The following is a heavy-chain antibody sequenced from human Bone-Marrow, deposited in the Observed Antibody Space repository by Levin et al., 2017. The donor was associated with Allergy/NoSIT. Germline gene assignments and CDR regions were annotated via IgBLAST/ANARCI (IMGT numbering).Heavy chain of an antibody. V-gene: IGHV3-74*01. CDR3: ARDVPGFLEWLSYYYYYYMDV. J-gene: IGHJ6*03. CDR2: INSDGSST. Sequence: GGSLRLSCAASGFTFSSYWMHWVRQAPGKGLVWVSRINSDGSSTSYADSVKGRFTISRDNAKNTLYLQMNSLRAEDTAVYYCARDVPGFLEWLSYYYYYYMDVWGKGTTVTVSS. CDR1: GFTFSSYW. D-gene: IGHD3-3*01.